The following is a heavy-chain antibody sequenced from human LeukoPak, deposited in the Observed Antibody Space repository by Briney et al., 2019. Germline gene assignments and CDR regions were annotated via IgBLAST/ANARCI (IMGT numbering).Heavy chain of an antibody. V-gene: IGHV1-2*02. Sequence: GASVKVSCKASGYTFTGYYMHWVRQAPGQGLEWMGWINPNSGGTNYAQKFQGRVTMTRDTSISTAYMELSRLRSDDTAVYYCARVGPTYYDFWIGFRKGASFDYWGQGTLVTVSS. CDR3: ARVGPTYYDFWIGFRKGASFDY. CDR1: GYTFTGYY. D-gene: IGHD3-3*01. CDR2: INPNSGGT. J-gene: IGHJ4*02.